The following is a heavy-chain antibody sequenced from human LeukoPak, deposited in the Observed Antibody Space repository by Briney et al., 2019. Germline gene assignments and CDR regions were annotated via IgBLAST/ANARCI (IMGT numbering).Heavy chain of an antibody. CDR2: LHHSGSS. V-gene: IGHV4-31*03. CDR1: ADSLSSGGHY. Sequence: SQPLSLTCTVSADSLSSGGHYWPWIRQLPGKGLESIGFLHHSGSSRHNPSLKDRVVISVDASRKQFALRLSSVTAADTAIYYCARGGNRFGGFYFDYWGQGIQVIVSS. J-gene: IGHJ4*02. CDR3: ARGGNRFGGFYFDY. D-gene: IGHD3-10*01.